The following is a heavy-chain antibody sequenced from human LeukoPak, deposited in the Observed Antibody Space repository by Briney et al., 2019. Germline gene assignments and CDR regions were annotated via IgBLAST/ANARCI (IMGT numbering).Heavy chain of an antibody. CDR3: ARDASSGWYRDDAFDI. CDR2: INPNSGGT. V-gene: IGHV1-2*02. CDR1: GYTFTYYY. D-gene: IGHD6-19*01. Sequence: ASVKVSCKASGYTFTYYYMHWVRQAPGQGLEWMGWINPNSGGTNYAQKFQGRVTMTRDTSISTAYMELSRLRSDDTAVYYCARDASSGWYRDDAFDIWGQGTMVTVSS. J-gene: IGHJ3*02.